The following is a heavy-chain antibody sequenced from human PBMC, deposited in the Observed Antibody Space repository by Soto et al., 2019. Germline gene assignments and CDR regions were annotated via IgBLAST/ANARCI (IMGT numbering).Heavy chain of an antibody. D-gene: IGHD3-3*01. CDR3: ARVGGIWSGYYAY. V-gene: IGHV4-34*01. J-gene: IGHJ4*02. Sequence: QVQLQQWGAGLLKPSETLSLTCAVYGGSFSGYYWSWIRQPPGKGLEWIGEINHSGSTNYNPSLKSRVTISVDTSKHQFSLKLSSVTAADTAVYYCARVGGIWSGYYAYWGQGTLVTVSS. CDR1: GGSFSGYY. CDR2: INHSGST.